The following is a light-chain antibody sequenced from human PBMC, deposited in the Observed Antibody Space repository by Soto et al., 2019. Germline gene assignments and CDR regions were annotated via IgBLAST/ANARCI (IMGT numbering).Light chain of an antibody. CDR3: SSYTSSSTRV. CDR2: EVS. J-gene: IGLJ7*01. V-gene: IGLV2-14*01. Sequence: QSALTQPASVSGSPGQSITISCTGTSSDVGGYNYVSWYQQHPGKAPKLMIYEVSNRPSGVSNRFSGSKSGNTASLTISGHQAEDEADYYCSSYTSSSTRVFGRGTQLTVL. CDR1: SSDVGGYNY.